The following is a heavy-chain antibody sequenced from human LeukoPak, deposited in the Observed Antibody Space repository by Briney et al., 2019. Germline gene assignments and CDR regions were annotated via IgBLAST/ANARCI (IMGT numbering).Heavy chain of an antibody. V-gene: IGHV4-39*07. CDR3: AREVGELIAANDY. Sequence: PSETLSLTCTVSGGSISSSSYYWGWIRQPPGKGLEWIGSIYYSGSTYYNPSLKSRVTISVDTSKNQFSLKLSSVTAADTAVYYCAREVGELIAANDYWGQGTLVTVSS. D-gene: IGHD6-6*01. J-gene: IGHJ4*02. CDR2: IYYSGST. CDR1: GGSISSSSYY.